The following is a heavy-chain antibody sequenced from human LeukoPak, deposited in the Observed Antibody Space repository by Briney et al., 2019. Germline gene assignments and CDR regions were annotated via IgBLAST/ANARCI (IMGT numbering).Heavy chain of an antibody. Sequence: GGSLRLSCAASGFTFSTYAMSWVRQAPGKGLEWVANIKQDGSEKYYVDSVKGRFTISRDNAKNSLYLQMNSLRAEDTAVYYCARDSYSSSETDAFDIWGQGTMVTVSS. CDR3: ARDSYSSSETDAFDI. CDR2: IKQDGSEK. V-gene: IGHV3-7*01. D-gene: IGHD6-6*01. CDR1: GFTFSTYA. J-gene: IGHJ3*02.